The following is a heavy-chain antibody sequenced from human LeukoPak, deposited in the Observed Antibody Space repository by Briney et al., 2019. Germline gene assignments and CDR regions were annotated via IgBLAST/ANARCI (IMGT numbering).Heavy chain of an antibody. V-gene: IGHV3-21*01. CDR2: ISSSSTFI. CDR1: GFTFSAYS. J-gene: IGHJ4*02. D-gene: IGHD6-19*01. Sequence: GGSLRLSCAASGFTFSAYSMNWVRQAPGKGLEWVSSISSSSTFISYADSVKGRFTMSRDNAKSSLYLQMNSLRVEDTAVYYCARGGYSSGWYFSGQGDYWGQGTLVTVSS. CDR3: ARGGYSSGWYFSGQGDY.